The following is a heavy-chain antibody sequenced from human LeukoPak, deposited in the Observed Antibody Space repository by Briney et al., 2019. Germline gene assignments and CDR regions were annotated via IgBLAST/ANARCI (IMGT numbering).Heavy chain of an antibody. J-gene: IGHJ4*02. V-gene: IGHV1-2*02. CDR1: GYTFTGYY. Sequence: ASVKVSCKASGYTFTGYYMHWVRQAPGQGLEWMGWINPNSGGTNYAQKFQGRVTMTRDTSISTAYMELSRLRSDDTAVYYCARILTSSGSYIYWGQGTLVTVSS. CDR3: ARILTSSGSYIY. D-gene: IGHD3-10*01. CDR2: INPNSGGT.